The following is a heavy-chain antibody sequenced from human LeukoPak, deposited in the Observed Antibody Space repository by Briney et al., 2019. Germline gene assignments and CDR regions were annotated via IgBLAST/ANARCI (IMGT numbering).Heavy chain of an antibody. CDR2: IYYSGST. V-gene: IGHV4-34*01. CDR3: ARLRFLEWLPHPFDY. CDR1: GGSFSGYY. J-gene: IGHJ4*02. Sequence: SETLSLTCAVYGGSFSGYYWGWIRQPPGKGLEWIESIYYSGSTYYNPSLKSRVTISVDTSKNQFSLKLSSVTAADTAVYYCARLRFLEWLPHPFDYWGQGTLVTVSS. D-gene: IGHD3-3*01.